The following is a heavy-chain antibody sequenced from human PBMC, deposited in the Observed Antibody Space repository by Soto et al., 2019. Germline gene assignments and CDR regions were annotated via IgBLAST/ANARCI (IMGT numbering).Heavy chain of an antibody. CDR3: ARDEGSSSWLDF. J-gene: IGHJ4*02. CDR1: GFTFSIYS. D-gene: IGHD6-13*01. Sequence: GGSLRLSCAASGFTFSIYSMSWVSQAPGKGLKWVSYISSSSSTIHYADSVKGRFTISRDNAKNSLYLQMNSLRAEDTAVYYCARDEGSSSWLDFWGQGTPVTVSS. CDR2: ISSSSSTI. V-gene: IGHV3-48*01.